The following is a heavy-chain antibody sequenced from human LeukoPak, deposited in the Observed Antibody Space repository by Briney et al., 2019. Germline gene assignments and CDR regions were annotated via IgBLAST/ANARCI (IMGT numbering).Heavy chain of an antibody. CDR1: AFTFNSYW. V-gene: IGHV3-21*01. CDR3: ARDGSYCSSTSCYWNAFDI. Sequence: GGSLRLSCAASAFTFNSYWMSWVRQAPGKGLEWVSSISSSSSYIYYADSVKGRFTISRDNAKNSLYLQMNSLRAEDTAVYYCARDGSYCSSTSCYWNAFDIWGQGTMVTVSS. CDR2: ISSSSSYI. D-gene: IGHD2-2*01. J-gene: IGHJ3*02.